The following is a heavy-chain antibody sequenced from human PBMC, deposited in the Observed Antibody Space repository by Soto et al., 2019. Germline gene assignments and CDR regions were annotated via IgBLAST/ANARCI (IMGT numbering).Heavy chain of an antibody. Sequence: RLSCAASGFTFSYYSLNWVRQAPGKGLEWVSAISSSSSYRYYADSVKGRFTISRDNAKNSLYLQMNSLRAEDTAVYYCARDREQIDDYYHYYGIDVWGQVTTVTVSS. CDR1: GFTFSYYS. V-gene: IGHV3-21*01. D-gene: IGHD6-6*01. CDR3: ARDREQIDDYYHYYGIDV. J-gene: IGHJ6*02. CDR2: ISSSSSYR.